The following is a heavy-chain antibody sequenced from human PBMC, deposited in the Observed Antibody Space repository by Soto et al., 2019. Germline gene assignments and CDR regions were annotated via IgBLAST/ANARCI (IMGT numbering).Heavy chain of an antibody. Sequence: QVQLQESGPGLVKPSETLSLTCAVSGGSISSNNWWSWVRQSPGKGLEWIGEIYRSGSTNYNPSLESRLTISVDNSKNQLSLKLSSVTAADTAVYYCARVVGATKEGVAFDIWGQGTMVTVSS. J-gene: IGHJ3*02. D-gene: IGHD1-26*01. CDR1: GGSISSNNW. V-gene: IGHV4-4*02. CDR2: IYRSGST. CDR3: ARVVGATKEGVAFDI.